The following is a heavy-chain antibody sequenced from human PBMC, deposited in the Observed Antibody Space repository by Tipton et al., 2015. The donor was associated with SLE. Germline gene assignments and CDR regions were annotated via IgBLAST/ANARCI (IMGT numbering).Heavy chain of an antibody. D-gene: IGHD3-9*01. Sequence: TLSLTCTVSGGSISSGSYYWSWIRQPAGKGLEWIGRIYTSGSTNYNPSLKSRVTISVDTSKNQFSLKLSSVTAADTAVYYCARSDYDILTGYVAFDLWGQGTMVTVSS. CDR3: ARSDYDILTGYVAFDL. CDR2: IYTSGST. V-gene: IGHV4-61*02. CDR1: GGSISSGSYY. J-gene: IGHJ3*01.